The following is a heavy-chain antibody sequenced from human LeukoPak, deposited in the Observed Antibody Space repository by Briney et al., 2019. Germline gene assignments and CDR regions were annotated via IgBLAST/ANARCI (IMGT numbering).Heavy chain of an antibody. CDR3: VRSLERFGTRDY. D-gene: IGHD3-10*01. V-gene: IGHV3-7*01. Sequence: PGGSLRLSCAASEFIFGAYWMTWVRQAPGKGLEWVANINQAGSEKYYMDSVKGRFTISRDNAKKSLFLQMNSLTAEDTGLYYCVRSLERFGTRDYWGQGTLVTVSS. CDR1: EFIFGAYW. J-gene: IGHJ4*02. CDR2: INQAGSEK.